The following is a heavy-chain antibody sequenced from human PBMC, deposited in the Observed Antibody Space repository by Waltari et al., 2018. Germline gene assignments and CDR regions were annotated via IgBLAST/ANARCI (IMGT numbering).Heavy chain of an antibody. D-gene: IGHD3-3*01. J-gene: IGHJ5*02. Sequence: QVQLQESGPGLVKPSETLSLTCTVSGYSISSGYYWGWIRQPPGKGLEWIGSIYHSGSTYYNPSLKSRVTISVDTSKNQFSLKLSSVTAAGTAVYYCATGRFGVVALPFDPWGQGTLVTVSS. CDR1: GYSISSGYY. CDR2: IYHSGST. V-gene: IGHV4-38-2*02. CDR3: ATGRFGVVALPFDP.